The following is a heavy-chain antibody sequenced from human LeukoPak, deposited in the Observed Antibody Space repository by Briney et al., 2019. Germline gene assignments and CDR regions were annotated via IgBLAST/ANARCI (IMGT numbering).Heavy chain of an antibody. CDR2: ISYDGSNK. Sequence: PGGSLRLSCAASGFTFSSYAMHWVRQAPGKGLEWVAVISYDGSNKYYADSVKGRFTISRDNSKNTLYLQMNSLRAEDTAVYYCARANAKVPRIVGAALDYWGQGTLVTVSS. V-gene: IGHV3-30-3*01. CDR3: ARANAKVPRIVGAALDY. CDR1: GFTFSSYA. D-gene: IGHD1-26*01. J-gene: IGHJ4*02.